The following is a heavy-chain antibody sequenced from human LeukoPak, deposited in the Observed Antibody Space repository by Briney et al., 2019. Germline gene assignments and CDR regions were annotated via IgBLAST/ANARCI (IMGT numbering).Heavy chain of an antibody. D-gene: IGHD5-18*01. V-gene: IGHV1-69*01. CDR3: ARDTAMVAGNFDY. J-gene: IGHJ4*02. Sequence: ASVKVSCKASGGTFSSYAISWVRQAPGQGLEWMGGINPIFGTANYAQKFQGRVTITADESTSTAYMELSSLRSEDTAVYYCARDTAMVAGNFDYWGQGTLVTVSS. CDR1: GGTFSSYA. CDR2: INPIFGTA.